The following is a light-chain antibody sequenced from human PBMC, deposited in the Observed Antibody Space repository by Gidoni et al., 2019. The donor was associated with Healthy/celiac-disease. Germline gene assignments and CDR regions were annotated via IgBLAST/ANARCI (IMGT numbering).Light chain of an antibody. V-gene: IGKV3-11*01. Sequence: EIVLTQSPATLSLSPGERATLSCRASQSISRYVAWYQQKPGQAPRLLIYDASNRATGIPARFSGSGSGTDFTLTISSLEPEDFAVYYCQQRSNWPPPYSFGQGTKLEIK. CDR2: DAS. CDR1: QSISRY. J-gene: IGKJ2*03. CDR3: QQRSNWPPPYS.